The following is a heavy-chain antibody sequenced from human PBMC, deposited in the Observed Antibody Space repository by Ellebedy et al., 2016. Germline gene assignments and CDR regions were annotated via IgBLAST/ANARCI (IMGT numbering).Heavy chain of an antibody. D-gene: IGHD4-23*01. CDR2: FDPEDGET. CDR1: GYTLTELS. CDR3: AILTAGNSFLGRLFRFDP. J-gene: IGHJ5*02. V-gene: IGHV1-24*01. Sequence: ASVKVSCKVSGYTLTELSMHWVRQAPGKGLEWMGGFDPEDGETIYAQKFQGRVTMTEDTSTDTAYMELSSLRSEDTAVYYCAILTAGNSFLGRLFRFDPWGQGTLVTVSS.